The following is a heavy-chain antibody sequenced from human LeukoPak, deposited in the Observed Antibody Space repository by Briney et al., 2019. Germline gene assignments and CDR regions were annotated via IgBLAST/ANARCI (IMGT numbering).Heavy chain of an antibody. D-gene: IGHD6-19*01. CDR2: IKEDGSAT. V-gene: IGHV3-7*05. J-gene: IGHJ4*02. CDR3: ATKIAVPVY. Sequence: PGGSLRLSCAASGFTFSTYWMTWVRQAPGKGPEWVANIKEDGSATYYVDSVKGRFTISRDNTKNTLYLQMNSLRAEDTAVYYCATKIAVPVYWGQGALVTVSS. CDR1: GFTFSTYW.